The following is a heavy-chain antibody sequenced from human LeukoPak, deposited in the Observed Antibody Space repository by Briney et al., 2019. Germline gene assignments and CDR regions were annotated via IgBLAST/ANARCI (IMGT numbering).Heavy chain of an antibody. CDR3: AKEPYSSSWTGYNWFDP. V-gene: IGHV3-23*01. J-gene: IGHJ5*02. CDR2: ISGSGSST. CDR1: GFTFSSYA. D-gene: IGHD6-13*01. Sequence: PGGSLRLSCAASGFTFSSYAMSWVRQAPGKGLEWVSSISGSGSSTFYADSVKGRFTISRDNSKNTLYLQMNSLRAEDTAVYYCAKEPYSSSWTGYNWFDPWGQGTLVTVSS.